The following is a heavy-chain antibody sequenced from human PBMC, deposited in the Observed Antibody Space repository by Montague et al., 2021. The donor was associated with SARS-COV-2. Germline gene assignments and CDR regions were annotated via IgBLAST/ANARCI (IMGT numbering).Heavy chain of an antibody. Sequence: SETLSLTCTVTGVSVTNYYWCWIGQQPAKGLEWVGDVFHNKGSNYNTSLNSRVAISADTTKNQFSLRLTSVTAADTALYYYVSNPHDDGLNGPPDFWGQGTLVTVSS. CDR2: VFHNKGS. CDR1: GVSVTNYY. D-gene: IGHD3-9*01. CDR3: VSNPHDDGLNGPPDF. V-gene: IGHV4-59*08. J-gene: IGHJ4*02.